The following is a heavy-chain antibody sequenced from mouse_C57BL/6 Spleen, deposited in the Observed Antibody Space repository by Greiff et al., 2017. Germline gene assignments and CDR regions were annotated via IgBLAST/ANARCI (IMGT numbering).Heavy chain of an antibody. CDR2: IYPGDGDT. Sequence: QVQLQQSGPELVKPGASVKISCKASGYAFSSSWMNWVKQRPGKGLEWIGRIYPGDGDTNYNGKFKGKATLTADKSSSTAYMQLSSLTSEDSAVYCCARGGGYYPYDYWGQGTSVTVSS. CDR1: GYAFSSSW. J-gene: IGHJ4*01. CDR3: ARGGGYYPYDY. V-gene: IGHV1-82*01. D-gene: IGHD2-3*01.